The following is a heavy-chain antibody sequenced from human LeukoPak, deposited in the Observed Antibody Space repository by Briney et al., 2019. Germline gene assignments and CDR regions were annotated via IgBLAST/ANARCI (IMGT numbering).Heavy chain of an antibody. D-gene: IGHD6-13*01. CDR2: IYHSGST. Sequence: SETLSLTCAVSGGSISSGGYSWSWIRQPPGKGLEWIGYIYHSGSTYYNPSLKSRVTISVDRSKNQFSLKLSSVTAADTAVYYCARAKGIAGGYNWFDPWGQGTLVTVSS. CDR1: GGSISSGGYS. J-gene: IGHJ5*02. V-gene: IGHV4-30-2*01. CDR3: ARAKGIAGGYNWFDP.